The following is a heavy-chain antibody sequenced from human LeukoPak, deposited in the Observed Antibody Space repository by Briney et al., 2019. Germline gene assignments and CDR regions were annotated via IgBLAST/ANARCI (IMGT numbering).Heavy chain of an antibody. V-gene: IGHV1-2*02. CDR1: GYTFTGYY. D-gene: IGHD3-10*01. CDR3: ARESITMVRGVIGASYYYMDV. CDR2: INPNSGGT. J-gene: IGHJ6*03. Sequence: ASVKVSCKASGYTFTGYYMHWVRQAPGLGLEWMGWINPNSGGTNYAQKFQGRVTMTRDTSISTAYMELSRLRSDDTAVYYCARESITMVRGVIGASYYYMDVWGKGTTVTVSS.